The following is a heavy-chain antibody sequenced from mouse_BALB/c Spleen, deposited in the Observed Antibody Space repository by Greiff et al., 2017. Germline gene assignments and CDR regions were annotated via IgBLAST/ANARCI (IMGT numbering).Heavy chain of an antibody. D-gene: IGHD2-14*01. CDR2: ISYSGST. V-gene: IGHV3-2*02. CDR3: ARGYYRYDDGSWFAY. J-gene: IGHJ3*01. CDR1: GYSITSDYA. Sequence: EVQLVESGPGLVKPSQSLSLTCTVTGYSITSDYAWNWIRQFPGNKLEWMGYISYSGSTSYNPSLKSRISITRDTSKNQFFLQLNSVTTEDTATYYCARGYYRYDDGSWFAYWGQGTLVTVSA.